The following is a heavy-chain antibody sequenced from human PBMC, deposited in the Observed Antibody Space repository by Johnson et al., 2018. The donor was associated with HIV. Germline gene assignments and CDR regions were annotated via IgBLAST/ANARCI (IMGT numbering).Heavy chain of an antibody. V-gene: IGHV3-30*02. D-gene: IGHD4-17*01. CDR3: ARSTVTTFIVFDI. CDR2: IRYDGSNK. J-gene: IGHJ3*02. CDR1: GFTFSSYG. Sequence: QVQLVESGGGVVQPVGSLRLSCAASGFTFSSYGMHWVRQAPDKGLEWVAFIRYDGSNKYYADSVKGRFTISRDNSKNTLYLQMNSLRAEDTAVYYCARSTVTTFIVFDIWGQGTMVTVSS.